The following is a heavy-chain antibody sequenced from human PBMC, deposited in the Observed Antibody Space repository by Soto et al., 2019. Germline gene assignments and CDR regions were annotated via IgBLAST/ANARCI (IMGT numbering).Heavy chain of an antibody. CDR1: GYTFTSYG. J-gene: IGHJ4*01. CDR3: AREGAIAAAGTGGGDFDY. V-gene: IGHV1-18*01. Sequence: ASVKVSCKASGYTFTSYGISWVRQAPGQGLEWMGWISAYNGNTNYAQKFQGRVTITADESTSTAYMELSSLRSEDTAVYYCAREGAIAAAGTGGGDFDYWG. D-gene: IGHD6-13*01. CDR2: ISAYNGNT.